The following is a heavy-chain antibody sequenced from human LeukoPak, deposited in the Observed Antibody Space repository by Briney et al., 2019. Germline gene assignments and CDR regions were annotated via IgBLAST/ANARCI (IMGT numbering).Heavy chain of an antibody. D-gene: IGHD3-3*01. J-gene: IGHJ4*02. Sequence: SETLSLTCAVSGVSITSDTYCWGWLRQPPGRGLEWIGYILHSGSTYFNPSLKSRVTISINTSKSQSSLQLSSVTAADTAVYYCARTRDFWSGYFDYWGQGTLVTVSS. CDR2: ILHSGST. CDR3: ARTRDFWSGYFDY. CDR1: GVSITSDTYC. V-gene: IGHV4-30-2*01.